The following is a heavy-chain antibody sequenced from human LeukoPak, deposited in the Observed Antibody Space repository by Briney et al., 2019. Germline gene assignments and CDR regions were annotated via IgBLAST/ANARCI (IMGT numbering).Heavy chain of an antibody. CDR3: AGQGGGFWYFDL. D-gene: IGHD6-25*01. J-gene: IGHJ2*01. CDR2: IYYSGST. Sequence: SETLSLTCTVSGGSISSYYWSWIRQPPGKGLEWIGYIYYSGSTNYNPPLKSRVTISVDTSKNQFSLKLSSVTAADTAVYYCAGQGGGFWYFDLWGRGTLVTVSS. V-gene: IGHV4-59*08. CDR1: GGSISSYY.